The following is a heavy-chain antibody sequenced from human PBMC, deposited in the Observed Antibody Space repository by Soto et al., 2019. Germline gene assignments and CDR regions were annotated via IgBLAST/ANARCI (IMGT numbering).Heavy chain of an antibody. CDR1: GYTLTELS. V-gene: IGHV1-24*01. CDR2: FDPEDGET. D-gene: IGHD3-3*01. CDR3: ARQIFPDGEWLPNWFDP. J-gene: IGHJ5*02. Sequence: ASVKVSCKVSGYTLTELSMHWVRQAPGKGLEWMGGFDPEDGETIYAQKFQGRVTITADESTSTAYMELSSLRSEDTAVYYCARQIFPDGEWLPNWFDPWGQGTLVTVSS.